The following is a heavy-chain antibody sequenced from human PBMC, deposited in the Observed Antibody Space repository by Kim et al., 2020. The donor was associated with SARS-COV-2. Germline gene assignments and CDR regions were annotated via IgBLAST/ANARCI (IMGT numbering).Heavy chain of an antibody. J-gene: IGHJ5*02. V-gene: IGHV1-69*13. CDR3: AHGPYRKGGPVLYCSSTSCTDWFDP. Sequence: SVKVSCKASGGTFSSYAISWVRQAPGQGLEWMGGIIPIFGTANYAQKFQGRVTITADESTSTAYMELSSLRSEDTAVYYCAHGPYRKGGPVLYCSSTSCTDWFDPWGQGTLVTVSS. D-gene: IGHD2-2*01. CDR1: GGTFSSYA. CDR2: IIPIFGTA.